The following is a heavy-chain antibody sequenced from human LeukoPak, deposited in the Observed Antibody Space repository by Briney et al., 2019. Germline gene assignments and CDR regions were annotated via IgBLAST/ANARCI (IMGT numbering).Heavy chain of an antibody. Sequence: KASETLSLTCTVSGGSISSYYWNWIRQPPGKGLEWIGYIYYSGSTNYNPSLKSRVTISVDTSKNQFSLKLNSVTAADTAVYYCARFPGYCTGGSCYSLAGGDWFDPWGQGTLVTVSS. D-gene: IGHD2-15*01. CDR1: GGSISSYY. CDR3: ARFPGYCTGGSCYSLAGGDWFDP. CDR2: IYYSGST. V-gene: IGHV4-59*08. J-gene: IGHJ5*02.